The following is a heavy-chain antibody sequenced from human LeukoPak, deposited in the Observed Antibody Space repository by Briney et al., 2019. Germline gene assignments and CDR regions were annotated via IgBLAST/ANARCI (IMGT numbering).Heavy chain of an antibody. CDR3: ARDKWELLRGGKYYFDY. Sequence: GGSLRLSCAASGFTFSSYSMNWVRQAPGKGLEWVSYISSSSSTIYCADSVKGRFTISRDNAKNSLYLQMNSLRAEDTAVYYCARDKWELLRGGKYYFDYWGQGTLVTVSS. J-gene: IGHJ4*02. D-gene: IGHD1-26*01. CDR1: GFTFSSYS. CDR2: ISSSSSTI. V-gene: IGHV3-48*01.